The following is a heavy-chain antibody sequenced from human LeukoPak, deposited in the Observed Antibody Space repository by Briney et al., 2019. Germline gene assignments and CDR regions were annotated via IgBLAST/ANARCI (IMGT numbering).Heavy chain of an antibody. CDR2: IYSGGST. Sequence: GGSLRLSCAASGFTVSSNYMSWVRQAPGKGLEWVSVIYSGGSTYYADSVKGRFTISRDNSKNTLYLQLNSLRAEDTAVYYCARDAVMVRGVITDHDAFDIWGQGTMVTVSS. CDR3: ARDAVMVRGVITDHDAFDI. J-gene: IGHJ3*02. D-gene: IGHD3-10*01. V-gene: IGHV3-66*01. CDR1: GFTVSSNY.